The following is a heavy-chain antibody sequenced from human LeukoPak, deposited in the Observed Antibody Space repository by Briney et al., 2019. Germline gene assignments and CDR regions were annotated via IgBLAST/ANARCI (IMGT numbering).Heavy chain of an antibody. CDR2: IYYSGST. CDR3: ARGENPLNSHIAIIDY. J-gene: IGHJ4*02. D-gene: IGHD6-13*01. Sequence: NSSETLSLTCTVSGGSISSYYWSWIRQPPGKGLEWIGYIYYSGSTNYNPSLKSRVTISVDTSKNQFSLKLSSVTAADTAVYYCARGENPLNSHIAIIDYWGQGTLVTVSS. V-gene: IGHV4-59*08. CDR1: GGSISSYY.